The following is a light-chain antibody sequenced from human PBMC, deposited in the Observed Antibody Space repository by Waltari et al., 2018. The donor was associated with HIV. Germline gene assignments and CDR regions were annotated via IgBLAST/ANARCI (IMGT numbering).Light chain of an antibody. CDR1: RSNL. CDR2: EVS. J-gene: IGLJ2*01. CDR3: CSYVGVVNSFVL. V-gene: IGLV2-23*02. Sequence: QSALTQPASVSGSPGQSITISCTGTRSNLFALYQQHPGNAPKLIIYEVSKRPSGVSDRFSASKSGNTASLTISGLQAEDEADYHCCSYVGVVNSFVLFGGGTKLTVL.